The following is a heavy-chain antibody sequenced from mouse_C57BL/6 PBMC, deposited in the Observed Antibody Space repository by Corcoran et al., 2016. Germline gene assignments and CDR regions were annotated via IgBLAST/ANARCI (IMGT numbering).Heavy chain of an antibody. CDR3: ARGDYYAYYFDY. V-gene: IGHV1-19*01. J-gene: IGHJ2*01. CDR2: INPYNGGT. Sequence: EVQLQQSGPVLVKPGASVKMSCKASGYTFTDYYMNWVKQSHGKSLEWSGVINPYNGGTSYNQKFKGKATLTVDKSSSTAYMELNSLTSEDSAVYYCARGDYYAYYFDYWGQGTTLTVSS. CDR1: GYTFTDYY. D-gene: IGHD1-1*01.